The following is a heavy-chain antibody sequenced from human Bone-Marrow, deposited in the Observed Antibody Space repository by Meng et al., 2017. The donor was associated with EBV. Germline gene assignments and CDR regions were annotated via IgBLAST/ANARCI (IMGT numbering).Heavy chain of an antibody. V-gene: IGHV1-8*01. CDR2: INPNSGNT. CDR3: ARIGY. J-gene: IGHJ4*02. CDR1: GYTFSSYD. Sequence: QVQLVQAGAEVTKPGASLKVPCRTSGYTFSSYDVNWVRQAPGQGPEWMGWINPNSGNTGFAQKIQGRVSMTWDTYTSTAYMELRNLRSEDTAVYYCARIGYWGQGTLVTVSS.